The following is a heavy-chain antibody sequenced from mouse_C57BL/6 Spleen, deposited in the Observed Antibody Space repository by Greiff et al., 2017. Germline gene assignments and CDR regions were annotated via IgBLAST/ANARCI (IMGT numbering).Heavy chain of an antibody. CDR1: GFTFSSYG. Sequence: EVPVVESGGDLVKPGGSLKLSCAASGFTFSSYGMSWVRQTPDKRLEWVATISSGGSYTYYPDSVKGRFTISRDNAKNTLYLQMSSLKSEDTAMYYCARHDEAWFAYWGQGTLVTVSA. CDR3: ARHDEAWFAY. CDR2: ISSGGSYT. V-gene: IGHV5-6*01. J-gene: IGHJ3*01.